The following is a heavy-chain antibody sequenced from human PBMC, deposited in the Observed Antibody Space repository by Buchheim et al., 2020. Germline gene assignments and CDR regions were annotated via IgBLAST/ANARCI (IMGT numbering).Heavy chain of an antibody. J-gene: IGHJ4*02. CDR2: IYYSGST. CDR3: ARHVGGYNQSFDY. D-gene: IGHD5-24*01. Sequence: QLQLQESGPGPVKPSETLSLTCTVSGGSISSSSYYWGWIRQPPGKGLEWIGSIYYSGSTYYNPSLKSRVTISVDTSKNQFSLKLSSVTAADTAVYYCARHVGGYNQSFDYWGQGTL. CDR1: GGSISSSSYY. V-gene: IGHV4-39*01.